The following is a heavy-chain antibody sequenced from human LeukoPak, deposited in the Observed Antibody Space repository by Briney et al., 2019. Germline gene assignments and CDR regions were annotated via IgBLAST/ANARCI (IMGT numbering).Heavy chain of an antibody. D-gene: IGHD2-21*02. CDR1: GFTFSSYG. CDR2: ISYDGSNQ. J-gene: IGHJ4*02. Sequence: GGSLRLSCAASGFTFSSYGMHWVRQAPGKGLEWVALISYDGSNQYYADSVKGRFTVSRDNSKNTLSMQMNSLRVEDTAVYYCAKEVTSLDDWGQGTLVTVSS. CDR3: AKEVTSLDD. V-gene: IGHV3-30*18.